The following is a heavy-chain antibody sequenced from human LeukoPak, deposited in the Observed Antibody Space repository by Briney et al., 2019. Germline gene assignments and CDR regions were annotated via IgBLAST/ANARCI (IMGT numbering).Heavy chain of an antibody. CDR2: ISYDGSNK. Sequence: GGSLSLSCAASGSTFSSYAMHWVRQAPGKGLEGVAVISYDGSNKYYADSVKGRFTISRDNSKNTLYLQMNSLRAEDTAGYYCARGDHFDYWGQGTLVTVSS. V-gene: IGHV3-30-3*01. J-gene: IGHJ4*02. CDR3: ARGDHFDY. CDR1: GSTFSSYA.